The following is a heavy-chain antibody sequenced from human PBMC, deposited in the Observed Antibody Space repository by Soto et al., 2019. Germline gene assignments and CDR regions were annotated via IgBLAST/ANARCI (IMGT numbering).Heavy chain of an antibody. CDR2: IYHSGST. Sequence: SETLSLTCAVSGGSISSGGYSWSWIRQPPGKGLEWIGYIYHSGSTNYNPSLKSRVTISVDTSKNQFSLKLSSVTAADTAVYYCARNGGIYDSSGYPTYYFDYWGQGTLVTVSS. V-gene: IGHV4-30-2*01. J-gene: IGHJ4*02. D-gene: IGHD3-22*01. CDR1: GGSISSGGYS. CDR3: ARNGGIYDSSGYPTYYFDY.